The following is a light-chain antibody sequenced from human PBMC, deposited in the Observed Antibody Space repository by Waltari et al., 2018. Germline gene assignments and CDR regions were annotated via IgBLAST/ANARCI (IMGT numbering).Light chain of an antibody. CDR2: EGT. Sequence: QSALTQPASVSGSPGQSITISCTGTSSDVGGYNLVSWYQQHPGKAPKLVIYEGTKRPAGVSTRFSGSKSGNTASLAISGLQAEDEADYYCCSYAGSRTFVFGSGTKVTVL. CDR3: CSYAGSRTFV. J-gene: IGLJ1*01. V-gene: IGLV2-23*01. CDR1: SSDVGGYNL.